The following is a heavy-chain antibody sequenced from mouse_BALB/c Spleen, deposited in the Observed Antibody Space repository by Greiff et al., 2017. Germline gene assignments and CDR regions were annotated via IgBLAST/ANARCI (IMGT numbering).Heavy chain of an antibody. Sequence: VKVVESGPGLVAPSQSLSITCTVSGFSLSRYSVHWVRQPPGKGLEWLGMIWGGGSTDYNSALKSRLSISKDNSKSQVFLKMNSLQTDDTAMYYCAREKDYDSAWFAYWGQGTLVTVSA. CDR2: IWGGGST. J-gene: IGHJ3*01. CDR1: GFSLSRYS. V-gene: IGHV2-6-4*01. CDR3: AREKDYDSAWFAY. D-gene: IGHD2-4*01.